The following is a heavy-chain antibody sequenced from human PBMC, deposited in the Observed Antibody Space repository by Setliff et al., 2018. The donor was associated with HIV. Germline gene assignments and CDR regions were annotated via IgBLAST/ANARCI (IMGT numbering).Heavy chain of an antibody. Sequence: PSETLSLTCGVYGGSFSGYSWSWIRQPPGKGLEWIGEMTDSGSTNYTPSLKSRATISVDTSKNQFSLKLSSVTAADTAVYYCARVSTAVTAAPLDYWSQGTLVTVSS. V-gene: IGHV4-34*01. CDR1: GGSFSGYS. CDR3: ARVSTAVTAAPLDY. J-gene: IGHJ4*02. D-gene: IGHD4-17*01. CDR2: MTDSGST.